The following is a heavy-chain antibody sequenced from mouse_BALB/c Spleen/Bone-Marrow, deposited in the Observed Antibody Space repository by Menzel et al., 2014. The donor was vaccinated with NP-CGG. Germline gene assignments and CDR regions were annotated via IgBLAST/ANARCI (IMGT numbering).Heavy chain of an antibody. CDR1: GYTFTDYT. CDR2: ISTYYGDA. CDR3: ARVITTGYYGMDY. Sequence: VQLQQSGAELVRPGVSVKISCKGSGYTFTDYTMHWVKQSHAKSLEWIGVISTYYGDASYNQKFKGKATMTVDKSSSTAYMELARLTSEDSAIYYCARVITTGYYGMDYWGQGTSVTASS. J-gene: IGHJ4*01. D-gene: IGHD2-4*01. V-gene: IGHV1S137*01.